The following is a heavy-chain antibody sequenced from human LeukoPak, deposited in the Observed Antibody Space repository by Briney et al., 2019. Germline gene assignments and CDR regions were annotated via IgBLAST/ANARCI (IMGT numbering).Heavy chain of an antibody. CDR3: ARGSLRVVAAMVDY. Sequence: GASLQISCKGSGYSFTSYWIGWVRQVPGKGLEWMGIIYPGDSDTRYSPSFQGQVTISADKSISTAYLQWSSLKASDTAMYYCARGSLRVVAAMVDYWGQGTLVTVSS. V-gene: IGHV5-51*01. CDR1: GYSFTSYW. CDR2: IYPGDSDT. D-gene: IGHD6-25*01. J-gene: IGHJ4*02.